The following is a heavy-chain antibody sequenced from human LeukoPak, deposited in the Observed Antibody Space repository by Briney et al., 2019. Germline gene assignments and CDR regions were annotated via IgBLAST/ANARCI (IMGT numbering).Heavy chain of an antibody. CDR2: ITPIFGTA. V-gene: IGHV1-69*06. D-gene: IGHD3-16*02. CDR1: GYTFTSYG. CDR3: ARGRLRLGELSLYYFDY. Sequence: SVKVSCKASGYTFTSYGISWVRQAPGQGLEWMGGITPIFGTANYAQKFQGRVTITADKSTSTAYMELSSLRSEDTAVYYCARGRLRLGELSLYYFDYWDQGTLVTVSS. J-gene: IGHJ4*02.